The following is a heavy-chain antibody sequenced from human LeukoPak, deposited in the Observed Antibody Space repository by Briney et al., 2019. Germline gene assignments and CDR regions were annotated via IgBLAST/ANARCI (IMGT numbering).Heavy chain of an antibody. V-gene: IGHV3-13*01. J-gene: IGHJ4*02. Sequence: GGSLRLSCATSGFTFSNHAMHWVRQATGKGLEWVSAIGTAGDTFYPGSVKGRFTISRENVKNSLSLQMNSLRAEDTAVYYCVRQQTPHGNFDYWGQGTLVTVSS. CDR3: VRQQTPHGNFDY. D-gene: IGHD1-26*01. CDR2: IGTAGDT. CDR1: GFTFSNHA.